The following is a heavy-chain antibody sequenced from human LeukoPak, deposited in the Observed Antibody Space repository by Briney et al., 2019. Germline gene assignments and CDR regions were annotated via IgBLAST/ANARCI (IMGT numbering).Heavy chain of an antibody. CDR2: IWYDGSNK. D-gene: IGHD5-18*01. Sequence: GRSLRLSCAASGFTFSSYGMHWVRQAPGKGLEWVAVIWYDGSNKYYADSVKGRFTISRDNSKNTLYLQMNSLRAEDTAVYYCAREYSYGYYFDHWGQGTLVTVSS. J-gene: IGHJ4*02. CDR1: GFTFSSYG. V-gene: IGHV3-33*01. CDR3: AREYSYGYYFDH.